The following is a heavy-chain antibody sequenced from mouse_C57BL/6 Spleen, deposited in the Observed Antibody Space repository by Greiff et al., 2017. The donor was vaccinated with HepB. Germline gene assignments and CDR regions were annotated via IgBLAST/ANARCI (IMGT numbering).Heavy chain of an antibody. D-gene: IGHD1-1*01. J-gene: IGHJ1*03. CDR2: INPSNGGT. V-gene: IGHV1-53*01. Sequence: QVQLQQPGTELVKPGASVKLSCKASGYTFTSYWMHWVRQRPGQGLEWMGNINPSNGGTNYNEKFKSKATLTVDKSSSAAYMQLSSLTSEESAVYYCAREGDDGSSYGYFDVWGTGTTVTVSS. CDR3: AREGDDGSSYGYFDV. CDR1: GYTFTSYW.